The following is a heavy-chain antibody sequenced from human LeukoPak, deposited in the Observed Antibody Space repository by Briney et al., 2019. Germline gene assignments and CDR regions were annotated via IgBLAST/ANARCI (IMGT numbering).Heavy chain of an antibody. D-gene: IGHD4-23*01. Sequence: SETLSLTCSVSLGYINNYYWSWIRQPAGKGLEWIGRIYKSGTTYYNPSLSSRVTMSIDTSKNQFSLKLSSVTAADTAIYYCARVFGGNSLDSWGQGTLVAVSS. CDR3: ARVFGGNSLDS. V-gene: IGHV4-4*07. CDR2: IYKSGTT. CDR1: LGYINNYY. J-gene: IGHJ4*02.